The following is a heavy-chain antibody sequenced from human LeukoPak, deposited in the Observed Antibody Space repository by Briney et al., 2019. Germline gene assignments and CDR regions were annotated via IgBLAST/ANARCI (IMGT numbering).Heavy chain of an antibody. Sequence: GGSLRLSCAASGFTFSSYWMSWVRQAPGKGLEWVANIKQDGSEKYYVDSVKGRFTISRDNAKNSLYLQMNSLRAEDTAVYYCARDNPLRFLEYDPWGQGTLVTVSS. J-gene: IGHJ5*02. CDR2: IKQDGSEK. CDR3: ARDNPLRFLEYDP. CDR1: GFTFSSYW. V-gene: IGHV3-7*01. D-gene: IGHD3-3*01.